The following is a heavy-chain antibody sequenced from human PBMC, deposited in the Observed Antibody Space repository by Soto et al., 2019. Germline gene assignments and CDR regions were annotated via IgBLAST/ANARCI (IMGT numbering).Heavy chain of an antibody. CDR1: GGAVSSVTYY. CDR3: KSGPPRGXWFDP. V-gene: IGHV4-61*01. CDR2: IYFTGST. J-gene: IGHJ5*02. Sequence: PSETLSLTFTVSGGAVSSVTYYWSWIRQPPGKGLELVGHIYFTGSTNYNPSLKSRVTMSIDTSRSQFSLKLSCVTAADTAVYYCKSGPPRGXWFDPRGPGTLVT.